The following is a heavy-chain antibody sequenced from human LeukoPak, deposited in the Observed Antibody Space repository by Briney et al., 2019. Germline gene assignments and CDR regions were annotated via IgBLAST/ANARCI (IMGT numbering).Heavy chain of an antibody. CDR2: IIPLLGTP. CDR1: GGAYSNYA. J-gene: IGHJ1*01. D-gene: IGHD3-10*01. V-gene: IGHV1-69*13. CDR3: ARWTHGSGAGFFIH. Sequence: SVKVSCKASGGAYSNYAMNWVRQAPGQGLEWMGGIIPLLGTPSYAQKFQGRVTITADESTTTAYMELSSLRSEDTAVYYCARWTHGSGAGFFIHWGQGTLVTVSS.